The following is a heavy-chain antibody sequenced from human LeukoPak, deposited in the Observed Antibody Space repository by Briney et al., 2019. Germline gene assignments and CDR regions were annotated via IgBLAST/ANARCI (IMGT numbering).Heavy chain of an antibody. CDR2: IKSKTDGGTI. V-gene: IGHV3-15*01. J-gene: IGHJ4*02. Sequence: GGSLRLSCATSGFNFSEAWMTWVRQAPGKGLEWVGRIKSKTDGGTIDYSAPVKGRFTISRDDSKTTVYLQMFSLKTDDTGVYYCLSDLDYWGQGTVVTVSS. CDR1: GFNFSEAW. CDR3: LSDLDY.